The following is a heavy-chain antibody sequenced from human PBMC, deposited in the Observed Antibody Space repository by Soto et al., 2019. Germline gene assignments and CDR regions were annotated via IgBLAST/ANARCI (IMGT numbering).Heavy chain of an antibody. V-gene: IGHV3-21*01. CDR2: ISSSSSYI. CDR1: GFTFSSYS. Sequence: EVPLVESGGGLVKPGGSLRLSCAASGFTFSSYSMNWVRQAPGKGLEWVSSISSSSSYIYYADSVKGRFTISRDNAKNSLYLQMNSLRAEDTAVYYCARSGDYVAFHDYWGQGTLVTVSS. J-gene: IGHJ4*02. D-gene: IGHD4-17*01. CDR3: ARSGDYVAFHDY.